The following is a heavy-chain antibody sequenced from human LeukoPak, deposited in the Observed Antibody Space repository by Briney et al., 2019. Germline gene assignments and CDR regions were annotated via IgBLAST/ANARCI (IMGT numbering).Heavy chain of an antibody. V-gene: IGHV3-21*01. Sequence: GGSLRLSCAASGFTFSSYSMNWVRQAPGEGLEWVSSISSSSSYIYYADSVKGRFTISRDNAKNSLYLQMNSLRAEDTAVYYCARDLFRGYCSGGSCYSDYWGQGTLVTVSS. CDR2: ISSSSSYI. CDR3: ARDLFRGYCSGGSCYSDY. J-gene: IGHJ4*02. CDR1: GFTFSSYS. D-gene: IGHD2-15*01.